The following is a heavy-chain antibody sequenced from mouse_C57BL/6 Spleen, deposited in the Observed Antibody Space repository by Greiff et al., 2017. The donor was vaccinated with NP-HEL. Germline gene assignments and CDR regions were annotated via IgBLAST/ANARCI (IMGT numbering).Heavy chain of an antibody. CDR1: GYAFSSYW. CDR3: ARGETAQARYAMDY. D-gene: IGHD3-2*02. Sequence: VQLQQSGAELVKPGASVKISCKASGYAFSSYWMNWVKQRPGKGLEWIGQIYPGDGDTNYNGKFKGKATLTADKSSSTAYMQLSSLTSEDSAVYFCARGETAQARYAMDYWGQGTSVTVSS. J-gene: IGHJ4*01. CDR2: IYPGDGDT. V-gene: IGHV1-80*01.